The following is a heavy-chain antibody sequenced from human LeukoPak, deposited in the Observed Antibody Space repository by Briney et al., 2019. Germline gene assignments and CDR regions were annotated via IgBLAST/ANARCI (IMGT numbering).Heavy chain of an antibody. J-gene: IGHJ6*02. CDR1: GGSISSYY. Sequence: SETLSLTCTVSGGSISSYYWSWIRQPPGKGLEWIGYIYYSGSTNYNPSLKSRVTISVDTSKNQFSLKLSSVTAADTAVYYCARSPSTVHYYYYGMDVWGQGTTVTVSS. CDR2: IYYSGST. D-gene: IGHD4-11*01. CDR3: ARSPSTVHYYYYGMDV. V-gene: IGHV4-59*01.